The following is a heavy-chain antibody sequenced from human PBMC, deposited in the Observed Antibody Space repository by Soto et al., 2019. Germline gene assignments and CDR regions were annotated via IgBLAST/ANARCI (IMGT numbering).Heavy chain of an antibody. V-gene: IGHV4-31*03. CDR1: GGSISSGGYY. Sequence: QVQLQESGPGLVKPSQTLSLTCTVSGGSISSGGYYWRWIRQHPGKGLEWIGYIYYSRSTYYNPSLKSRGTISVDTSKNQFSLKLSSVTAADTAVYYCARELIDDFWSGQYFDYWGQGTLVTVSS. D-gene: IGHD3-3*01. CDR3: ARELIDDFWSGQYFDY. CDR2: IYYSRST. J-gene: IGHJ4*02.